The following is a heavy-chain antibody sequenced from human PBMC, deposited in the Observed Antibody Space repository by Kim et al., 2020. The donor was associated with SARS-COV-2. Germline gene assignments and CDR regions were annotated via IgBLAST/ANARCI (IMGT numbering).Heavy chain of an antibody. J-gene: IGHJ4*02. CDR3: AKDGDYESSFTH. Sequence: GGSLRLSCAASGFTFSSYGMHWVRQAPGKGLEWVAVISYDGSNKYYADSVKGRFTISRDNSKNTLYLQMNSLRAEDTAVYYCAKDGDYESSFTHWGQGTLVTVSS. CDR2: ISYDGSNK. CDR1: GFTFSSYG. D-gene: IGHD3-22*01. V-gene: IGHV3-30*18.